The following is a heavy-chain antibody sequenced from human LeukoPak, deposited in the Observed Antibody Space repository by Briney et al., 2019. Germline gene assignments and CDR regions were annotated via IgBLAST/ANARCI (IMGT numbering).Heavy chain of an antibody. CDR1: GFTFSSYG. V-gene: IGHV3-30*02. J-gene: IGHJ6*02. Sequence: GSLRLSCAASGFTFSSYGMHWVRQAPGKGLEWVAFIRYDGSNKYYADSVKGRFTISRDNAKNSLYLQMNSLRAEDTAVYYCARPILTGRYYYGMDVWGQGTTVTVSS. CDR2: IRYDGSNK. CDR3: ARPILTGRYYYGMDV. D-gene: IGHD3-9*01.